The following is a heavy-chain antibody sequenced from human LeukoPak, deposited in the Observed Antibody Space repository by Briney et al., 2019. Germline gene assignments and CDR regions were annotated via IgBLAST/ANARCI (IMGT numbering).Heavy chain of an antibody. CDR3: AREVMYSSSWFFDY. Sequence: PSETLSLTCAVYGGSFSGYYWSWIRQPPGKGLEWIGEINHSGSTNYNPSLKSRVTISVDTSKNQFSLKLSSVTAADTAVYYCAREVMYSSSWFFDYWGQGTLVTVSS. CDR1: GGSFSGYY. V-gene: IGHV4-34*01. J-gene: IGHJ4*02. CDR2: INHSGST. D-gene: IGHD6-13*01.